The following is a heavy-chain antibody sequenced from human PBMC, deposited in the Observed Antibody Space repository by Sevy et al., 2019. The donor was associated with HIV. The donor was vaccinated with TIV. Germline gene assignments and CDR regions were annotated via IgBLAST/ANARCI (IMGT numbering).Heavy chain of an antibody. V-gene: IGHV3-64D*06. J-gene: IGHJ6*02. CDR3: VKASGYSGYDLYYYYYGMDV. D-gene: IGHD5-12*01. CDR2: ISSNGGST. CDR1: GFTFSSYA. Sequence: GGSLRLSCSASGFTFSSYAMHWVRQAPGKGLEYVSAISSNGGSTYYAYSVKGRFTISRDNSKNTLYLQMSSLRAEDTAVYYCVKASGYSGYDLYYYYYGMDVWGQGTTVTVSS.